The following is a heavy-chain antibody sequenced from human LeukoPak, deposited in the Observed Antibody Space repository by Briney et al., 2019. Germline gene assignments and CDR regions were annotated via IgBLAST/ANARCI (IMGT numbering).Heavy chain of an antibody. J-gene: IGHJ4*02. V-gene: IGHV3-7*01. D-gene: IGHD3-22*01. CDR1: GFNFSNYW. CDR3: AKGYDSS. Sequence: GGSLRLSCAASGFNFSNYWMTWVRQAPGKGLEWVANIKQDGSERYYVASVKGRFTISRDNAKNSLYLQMNTPRAEDTAVYFCAKGYDSSGGQGTLVTVSS. CDR2: IKQDGSER.